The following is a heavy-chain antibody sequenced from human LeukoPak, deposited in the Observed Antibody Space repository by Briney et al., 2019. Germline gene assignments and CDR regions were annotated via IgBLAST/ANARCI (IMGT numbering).Heavy chain of an antibody. CDR2: MNPNSGNT. Sequence: ASVKVSCKASGYTFTSYDINWVRRATGQGLEWMGWMNPNSGNTGYAQKFQGRVTMTRNTSINTAYMELSSLRSEDTAVYYCASATGIDGYTSGYDFWGQGTLVTVSS. CDR3: ASATGIDGYTSGYDF. CDR1: GYTFTSYD. J-gene: IGHJ4*02. D-gene: IGHD5-18*01. V-gene: IGHV1-8*01.